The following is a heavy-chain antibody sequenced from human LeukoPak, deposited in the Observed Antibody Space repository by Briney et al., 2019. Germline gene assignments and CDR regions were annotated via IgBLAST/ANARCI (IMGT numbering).Heavy chain of an antibody. J-gene: IGHJ4*01. CDR2: ITSRPYGGRT. V-gene: IGHV3-49*04. D-gene: IGHD2-21*02. CDR1: GFTFPDFG. Sequence: GGSLRLSCTTSGFTFPDFGVSWVRQAPGKGLEWVGLITSRPYGGRTRYAASGIGRFTISRDDSKRVAYLHMNSLETEDTAVYYCTRTYCGGDCYFDDWGQGILVTVSA. CDR3: TRTYCGGDCYFDD.